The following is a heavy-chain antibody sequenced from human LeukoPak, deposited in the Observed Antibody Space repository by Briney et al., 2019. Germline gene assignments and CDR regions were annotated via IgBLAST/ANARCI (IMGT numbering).Heavy chain of an antibody. Sequence: ASVKVSCKASGYTFTSYYMHWVRQAPGQALEWMGIINPSGGSTSYAQKFQGRVTMTRDTSTSTVYMELSSLRSEATAVYYCARVGPFTIFGVVTPYYFDYWGQGTLVTVSS. D-gene: IGHD3-3*01. CDR3: ARVGPFTIFGVVTPYYFDY. V-gene: IGHV1-46*03. CDR1: GYTFTSYY. CDR2: INPSGGST. J-gene: IGHJ4*02.